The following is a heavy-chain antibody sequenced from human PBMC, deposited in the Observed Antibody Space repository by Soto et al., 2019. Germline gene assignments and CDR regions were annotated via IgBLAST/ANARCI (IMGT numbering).Heavy chain of an antibody. CDR1: GFTFSSYA. CDR3: AKDLGPYSSGWYEPLDY. CDR2: SSGSGGST. D-gene: IGHD6-19*01. V-gene: IGHV3-23*01. J-gene: IGHJ4*02. Sequence: GGSLRLSCAASGFTFSSYAMSWVRQAPGKGLEWVSASSGSGGSTYYADSVKGRFTISRDNSKNTLYLQMNSLRAEDTAVYYCAKDLGPYSSGWYEPLDYWGQGTLVTVSS.